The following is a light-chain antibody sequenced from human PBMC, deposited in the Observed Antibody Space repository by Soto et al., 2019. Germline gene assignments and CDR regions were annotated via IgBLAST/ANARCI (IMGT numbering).Light chain of an antibody. CDR3: QQYGSSPCT. CDR2: GAS. Sequence: EIVLTQFPGTLSLSPGEGATLSCRASQSVSSSYLAWYQQKPGQAPRLLIYGASSRATGIPDRFSGSGSGTDWTLRVCRLEPEDFAVYFCQQYGSSPCTFGQGTKLGIK. V-gene: IGKV3-20*01. J-gene: IGKJ2*02. CDR1: QSVSSSY.